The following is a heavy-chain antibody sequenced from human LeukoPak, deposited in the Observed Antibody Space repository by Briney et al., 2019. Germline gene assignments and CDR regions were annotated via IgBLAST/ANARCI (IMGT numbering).Heavy chain of an antibody. CDR3: ARDWFVD. Sequence: PGGSLRLSCAVSGFTLGSYAVSWVRQAPGKGLEWVSYINSGGTIIYYADSVRGRFTISRDIAKNSLYLQMNSLRAEDTAVYYCARDWFVDWGQGTLVIVSS. CDR1: GFTLGSYA. CDR2: INSGGTII. V-gene: IGHV3-48*03. J-gene: IGHJ4*02.